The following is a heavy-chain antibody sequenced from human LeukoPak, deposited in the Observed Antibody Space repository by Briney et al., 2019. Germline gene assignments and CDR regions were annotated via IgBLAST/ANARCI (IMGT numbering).Heavy chain of an antibody. J-gene: IGHJ4*02. CDR3: ARDNYYGSGSYGFDY. CDR1: GFTFSDYY. Sequence: EGSLRLSCAASGFTFSDYYMSWIRQAPGKGLEWVSYISSSGSTIYYADSVKGRFTISRDNAKNSLYLQMNSLRAEDTAVYYCARDNYYGSGSYGFDYWGQGTLVTVSS. V-gene: IGHV3-11*01. CDR2: ISSSGSTI. D-gene: IGHD3-10*01.